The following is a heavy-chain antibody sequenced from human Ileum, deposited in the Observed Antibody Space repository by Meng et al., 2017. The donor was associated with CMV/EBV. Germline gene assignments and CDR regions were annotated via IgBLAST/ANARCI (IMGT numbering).Heavy chain of an antibody. J-gene: IGHJ4*02. V-gene: IGHV4-34*01. CDR3: ARASPQRRFLSY. CDR2: INHGGSS. D-gene: IGHD3-3*01. Sequence: GKGPLEPWKALSTVCADYVSDLSEHRWRWTPQPPGKGLGWIGQINHGGSSKYKPSLKSRMTISVDRSRNQVSLKLTSVTAADTAVYYCARASPQRRFLSYWGQGTLVTVSS. CDR1: VSDLSEHR.